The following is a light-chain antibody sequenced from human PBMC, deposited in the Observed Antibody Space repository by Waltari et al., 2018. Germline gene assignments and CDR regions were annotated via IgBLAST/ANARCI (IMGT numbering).Light chain of an antibody. J-gene: IGKJ3*01. V-gene: IGKV1-5*03. CDR2: KAS. CDR1: QSISSV. Sequence: TCRGSQSISSVLAWYQQKPGKAPKLLIYKASSLESGVPSRFSGSGSGTEFTLTISSLQPDDFATYYCQQYNSYLFTFGPGTKVDIK. CDR3: QQYNSYLFT.